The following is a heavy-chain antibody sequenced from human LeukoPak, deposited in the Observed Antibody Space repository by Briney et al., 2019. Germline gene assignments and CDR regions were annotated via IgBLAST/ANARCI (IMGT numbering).Heavy chain of an antibody. CDR3: ARDPSDYGDLYYYYYYMDV. V-gene: IGHV3-11*04. CDR2: ISSSGSTI. Sequence: PGGSLRLSCAASGFTFSDYYMSWIRQAPGKGLEWVSYISSSGSTIYYADSVKGRFTISRDNAKNSLYLQMNSLRAEDTAVYYCARDPSDYGDLYYYYYYMDVWGKGTTVTVSS. D-gene: IGHD4-17*01. J-gene: IGHJ6*03. CDR1: GFTFSDYY.